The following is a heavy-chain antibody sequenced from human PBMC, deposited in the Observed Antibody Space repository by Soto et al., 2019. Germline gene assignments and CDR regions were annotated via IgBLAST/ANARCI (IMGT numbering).Heavy chain of an antibody. CDR1: GFTFSSFG. Sequence: GGSLRLSCAASGFTFSSFGMHWVRQAPGKGLEWVAVISYDGSNKYYADSVKGRFTISRDNSKNTLYLQMNSLRAEDTAVYYCAKDRDTIFGVVGSMDVWGQGTTVTVSS. J-gene: IGHJ6*02. D-gene: IGHD3-3*01. CDR2: ISYDGSNK. CDR3: AKDRDTIFGVVGSMDV. V-gene: IGHV3-30*18.